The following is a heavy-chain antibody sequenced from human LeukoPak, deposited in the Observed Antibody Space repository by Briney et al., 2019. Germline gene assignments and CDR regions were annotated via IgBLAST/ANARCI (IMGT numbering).Heavy chain of an antibody. CDR3: ARVRGGFDY. CDR2: IFYSGNT. Sequence: SETLSLTCTVSGGSISSSISYWGWIRQPPGKGLEWIGSIFYSGNTYYNPSLKSRVTLSVDTSKNQFSLKTTSVTAADTAVYYCARVRGGFDYWGQGALVTVSS. D-gene: IGHD3-16*01. J-gene: IGHJ4*02. V-gene: IGHV4-39*01. CDR1: GGSISSSISY.